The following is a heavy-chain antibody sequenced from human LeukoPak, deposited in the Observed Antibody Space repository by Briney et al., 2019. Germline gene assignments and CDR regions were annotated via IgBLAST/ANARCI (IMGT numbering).Heavy chain of an antibody. CDR1: GFTFSSYA. J-gene: IGHJ6*02. V-gene: IGHV3-23*01. Sequence: PXXSLSLSCAASGFTFSSYAMSWVRQAPGKGLEWVSAISGSGGSTYYADSVKGRFTISRDNSKNTLYLQMNSLRAEDTAVYYCAKDQHCSSTSCYYYYYYYGMDVWGQGTTVTVSS. D-gene: IGHD2-2*01. CDR2: ISGSGGST. CDR3: AKDQHCSSTSCYYYYYYYGMDV.